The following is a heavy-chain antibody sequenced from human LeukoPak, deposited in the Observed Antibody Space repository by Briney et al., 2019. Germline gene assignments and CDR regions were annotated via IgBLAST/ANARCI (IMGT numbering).Heavy chain of an antibody. V-gene: IGHV1-58*01. CDR2: IVVGSGNT. CDR1: GFTFTSSA. D-gene: IGHD1-20*01. CDR3: ARDRLTGTAVLYYYYMDV. J-gene: IGHJ6*03. Sequence: SVKVSCKASGFTFTSSAVQWVRQARGQRLEWIGWIVVGSGNTNYAQKFQERVTITRDMSTSTAHMELSSLRSEDTAVYYCARDRLTGTAVLYYYYMDVWGKGTTVTVSS.